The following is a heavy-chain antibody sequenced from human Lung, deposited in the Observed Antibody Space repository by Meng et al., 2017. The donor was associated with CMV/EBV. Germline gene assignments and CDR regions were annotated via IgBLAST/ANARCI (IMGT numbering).Heavy chain of an antibody. Sequence: GGSLRLSCAASGFAFRSFTMHWVRQAPGKGLEWVAVLSYDGRIEFYAESVKGRFTISRYNSKNTLFLQMNSLRREDTAVYYCARDLLEGRYWGQGTLVTVSS. D-gene: IGHD1-1*01. CDR3: ARDLLEGRY. V-gene: IGHV3-30*04. J-gene: IGHJ4*02. CDR2: LSYDGRIE. CDR1: GFAFRSFT.